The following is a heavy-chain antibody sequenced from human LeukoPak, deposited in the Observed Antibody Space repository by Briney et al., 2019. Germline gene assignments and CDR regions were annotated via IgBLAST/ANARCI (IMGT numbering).Heavy chain of an antibody. CDR1: GGSFSGYY. CDR3: ARGRGRITIFGVVRNRDGINWFDP. V-gene: IGHV4-34*01. J-gene: IGHJ5*02. CDR2: INHSGST. D-gene: IGHD3-3*01. Sequence: SETLSLTCAVYGGSFSGYYWSWIRRPPGKGLEWIGEINHSGSTNYNPSLKSRVSISVYTSKNKFSLKLSSVTAADTAVYYCARGRGRITIFGVVRNRDGINWFDPWGQGTLVTVSS.